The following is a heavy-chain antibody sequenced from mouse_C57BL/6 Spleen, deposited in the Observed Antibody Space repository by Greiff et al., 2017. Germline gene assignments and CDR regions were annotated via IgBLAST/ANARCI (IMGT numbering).Heavy chain of an antibody. V-gene: IGHV1-74*01. Sequence: QVQLQQPGAELVKPGASVKVSCKASGYTFTSYWMHWVKQRPGQGLEWIGRIHPSASDTNSNQKFKGKATLTVDKSSRTAYMQLSSLTSEDSAVYDCAIGGSSYAMDYWGQGTSVTVSS. D-gene: IGHD1-1*01. CDR2: IHPSASDT. J-gene: IGHJ4*01. CDR1: GYTFTSYW. CDR3: AIGGSSYAMDY.